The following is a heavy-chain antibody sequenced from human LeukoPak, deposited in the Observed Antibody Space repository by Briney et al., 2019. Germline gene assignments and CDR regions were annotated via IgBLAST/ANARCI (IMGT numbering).Heavy chain of an antibody. CDR2: INHSGST. D-gene: IGHD3-3*01. CDR1: GRSLSGYY. CDR3: ARGSYDFWSGYSHPYFDY. Sequence: PSETLSLTCAVYGRSLSGYYWSWIRQPPGKVLEWIGEINHSGSTNYNPSLKSRVTISVDTSKNQFSLKLSSVTAADTAVYYCARGSYDFWSGYSHPYFDYWGQGTLVTVSS. J-gene: IGHJ4*02. V-gene: IGHV4-34*01.